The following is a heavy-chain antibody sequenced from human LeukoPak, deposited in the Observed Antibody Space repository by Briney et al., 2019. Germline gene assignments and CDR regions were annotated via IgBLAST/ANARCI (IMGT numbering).Heavy chain of an antibody. Sequence: GGSLRLSCAASGFTASNSYMNWVRQAPGEGLEWVSLIYSGGGTYYADSVKGRFTISRDNSKNTLYLQMNSLRAEDTAVYYCARNYYDSSAYYYFDYWGQGTLVTVSS. J-gene: IGHJ4*02. D-gene: IGHD3-22*01. CDR2: IYSGGGT. CDR1: GFTASNSY. CDR3: ARNYYDSSAYYYFDY. V-gene: IGHV3-66*01.